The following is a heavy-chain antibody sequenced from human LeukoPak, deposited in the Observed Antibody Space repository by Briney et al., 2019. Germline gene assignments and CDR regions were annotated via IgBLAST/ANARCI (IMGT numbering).Heavy chain of an antibody. Sequence: SETLSLTCTVSGGSISSYYWSWIRQPPGKGLEWIGYIYYSGSTNYNPSLKSRVTISVDTPKNQFSLKLSSVTAADTAVYYCARATPMITFGGVIVSEAFDIWGQGTLVAVSS. V-gene: IGHV4-59*08. CDR3: ARATPMITFGGVIVSEAFDI. CDR1: GGSISSYY. D-gene: IGHD3-16*02. J-gene: IGHJ3*02. CDR2: IYYSGST.